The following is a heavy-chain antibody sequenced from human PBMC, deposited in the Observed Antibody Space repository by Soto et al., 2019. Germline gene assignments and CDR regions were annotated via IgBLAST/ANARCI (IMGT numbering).Heavy chain of an antibody. Sequence: PSETLSLTCTVSGGSISSYYWSWIRQPPGKGLEWIGYIYYSGSTNYNPSLKSRVTISVDTSKNQFSLKLSSVTAADTAVYYCARAILDGFDYWGQGTLVTVSS. CDR3: ARAILDGFDY. J-gene: IGHJ4*02. V-gene: IGHV4-59*01. CDR2: IYYSGST. CDR1: GGSISSYY. D-gene: IGHD2-21*01.